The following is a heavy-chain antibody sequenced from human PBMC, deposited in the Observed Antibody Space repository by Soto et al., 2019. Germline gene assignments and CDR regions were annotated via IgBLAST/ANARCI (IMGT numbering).Heavy chain of an antibody. Sequence: ASVKVSCKASGYTFTGYYMHWVRQAPGQGLEWMGWINPNSGGTNYAQKFQGWVTMTRDTSISTAYMELSRLRSDDTAVYYCARSDYDILTGYYPDYYYYGMDVWGQGTTVTVSP. CDR2: INPNSGGT. D-gene: IGHD3-9*01. V-gene: IGHV1-2*04. CDR3: ARSDYDILTGYYPDYYYYGMDV. J-gene: IGHJ6*01. CDR1: GYTFTGYY.